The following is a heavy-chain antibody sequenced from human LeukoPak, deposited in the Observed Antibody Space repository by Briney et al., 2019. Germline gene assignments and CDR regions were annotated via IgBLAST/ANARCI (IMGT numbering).Heavy chain of an antibody. J-gene: IGHJ3*02. V-gene: IGHV3-11*04. CDR1: GFTFSDYY. D-gene: IGHD3-3*01. Sequence: GGSLRLSCAAFGFTFSDYYMSWVRQAPGKGLEWISYISGTGSTICYADSVKGRFTISRDNAKNSLYLQMNSLRAEDTAVYYCASRRVAAFDIWGQGTMVTVSS. CDR2: ISGTGSTI. CDR3: ASRRVAAFDI.